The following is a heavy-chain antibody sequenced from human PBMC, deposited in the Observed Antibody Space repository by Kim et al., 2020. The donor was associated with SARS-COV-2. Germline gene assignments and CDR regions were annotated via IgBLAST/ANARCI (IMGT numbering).Heavy chain of an antibody. D-gene: IGHD2-2*03. CDR2: INSDGSST. CDR3: ASLDIVVVHWDAFDI. V-gene: IGHV3-74*01. J-gene: IGHJ3*02. CDR1: GFTFSSYW. Sequence: GGSLRLSCAASGFTFSSYWMHWVRQAPGKGLVWVSRINSDGSSTSYADSVKGRFTISRDNAKNTLYLQMNSLRAEDTAVYYCASLDIVVVHWDAFDIWGQGTMVTVSS.